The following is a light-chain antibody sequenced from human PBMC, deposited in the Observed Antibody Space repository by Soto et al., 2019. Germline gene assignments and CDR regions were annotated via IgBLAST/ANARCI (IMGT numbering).Light chain of an antibody. CDR1: QGISHY. Sequence: DIQMTQSPSSLSASVGDRVTITCRASQGISHYLAWYHQKPGKVPKLLIYAASTLQSGVPSRFSGSGSGTDFTLTISSLQPEDVATYYCLKYNSAPWTFGQGTKVEIK. CDR2: AAS. V-gene: IGKV1-27*01. J-gene: IGKJ1*01. CDR3: LKYNSAPWT.